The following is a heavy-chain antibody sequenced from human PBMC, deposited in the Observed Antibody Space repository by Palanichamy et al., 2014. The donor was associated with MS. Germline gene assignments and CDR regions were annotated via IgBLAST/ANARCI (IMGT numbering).Heavy chain of an antibody. V-gene: IGHV2-5*02. CDR3: ARREWALTRGGAFDI. J-gene: IGHJ3*02. CDR1: GFSLSSPGEG. Sequence: QITLQESGPALIRPRQILTLTCTFSGFSLSSPGEGVGWIRQPPGKAPEWLAVIYWDDYNHHNPSLRNRLTITRDTSKNQVVLTMTNMDPADTASYFCARREWALTRGGAFDIWGQGTLVTVST. D-gene: IGHD3-10*01. CDR2: IYWDDYN.